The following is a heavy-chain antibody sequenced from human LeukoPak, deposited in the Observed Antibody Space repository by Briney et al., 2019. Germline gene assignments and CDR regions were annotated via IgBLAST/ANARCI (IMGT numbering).Heavy chain of an antibody. V-gene: IGHV3-7*02. CDR2: IKQDGSDK. CDR3: ATGGNYHAY. D-gene: IGHD1-7*01. J-gene: IGHJ4*02. Sequence: GGSLRLSCAASGFTFSNYWMTWVRQAPGKGLEWVANIKQDGSDKYYVDSVKGRFTISRDNAENSLYLQVNNLSAEDTAVYYCATGGNYHAYWGQGTPVTVSS. CDR1: GFTFSNYW.